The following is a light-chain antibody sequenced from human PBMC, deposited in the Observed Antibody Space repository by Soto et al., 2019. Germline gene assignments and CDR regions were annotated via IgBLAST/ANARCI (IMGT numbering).Light chain of an antibody. V-gene: IGKV1-39*01. J-gene: IGKJ1*01. CDR3: QQSHTPPWT. CDR1: QLINIF. CDR2: AAS. Sequence: DIQVTQSPSSLPASVGDGVTVTCQGSQLINIFLNWYQQKPGKAPKLLIYAASTLQSGVPSRFSGRGSGTDFILTISSLQPDDFATYYCQQSHTPPWTFGPGTKVDIK.